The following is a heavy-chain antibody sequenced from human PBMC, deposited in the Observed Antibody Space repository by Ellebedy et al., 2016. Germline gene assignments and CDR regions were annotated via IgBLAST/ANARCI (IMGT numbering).Heavy chain of an antibody. J-gene: IGHJ4*02. CDR1: GFTFSSFD. Sequence: GGSLRLSXAASGFTFSSFDLHWVRRAPGKGLEWVAVISHDGNSKYYTDSVKGRFTISRDSSKNSLYLQMNSLRVDDTSIYYCVRYVFHGSGSPYFDYWGQGSLVTVSS. V-gene: IGHV3-30*03. CDR2: ISHDGNSK. CDR3: VRYVFHGSGSPYFDY. D-gene: IGHD3-10*01.